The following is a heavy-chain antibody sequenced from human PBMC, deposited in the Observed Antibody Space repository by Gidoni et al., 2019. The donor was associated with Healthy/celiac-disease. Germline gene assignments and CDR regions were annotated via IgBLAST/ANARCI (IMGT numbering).Heavy chain of an antibody. J-gene: IGHJ6*02. CDR1: GFPVRSNY. D-gene: IGHD3-9*01. Sequence: EVQLVESGGGLVQPGGSLRLSWAASGFPVRSNYSSWVRQAPGKGLEWVSVIYSGGSTYYADSVKGRFTISRDNSKNTLYLQMNSLRAEDTAVYYCARAHYYDILTGYSDYYGMDVWGQGTTVTVSS. V-gene: IGHV3-66*01. CDR3: ARAHYYDILTGYSDYYGMDV. CDR2: IYSGGST.